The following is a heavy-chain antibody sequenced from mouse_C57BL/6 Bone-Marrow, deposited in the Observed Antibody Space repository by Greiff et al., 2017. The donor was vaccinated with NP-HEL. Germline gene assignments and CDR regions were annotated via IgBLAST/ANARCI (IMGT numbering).Heavy chain of an antibody. CDR1: GFTFSSYG. V-gene: IGHV5-6*01. D-gene: IGHD1-1*02. J-gene: IGHJ2*01. Sequence: EVKLVESGGDLVKPGGSLKLSCAASGFTFSSYGMSWVRQTPDKRLEWVATISSGGSYTYYPDSVKGRFTISRDNAKNTLYLQRSRLKSADTAMYYCARLLGGGFDYWGQGTTLTVSS. CDR3: ARLLGGGFDY. CDR2: ISSGGSYT.